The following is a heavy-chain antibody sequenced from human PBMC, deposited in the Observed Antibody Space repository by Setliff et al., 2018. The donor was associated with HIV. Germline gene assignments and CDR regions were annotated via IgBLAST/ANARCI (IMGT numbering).Heavy chain of an antibody. CDR1: RYSISSDYY. CDR2: IYFSGTP. J-gene: IGHJ4*02. CDR3: ASELQGHSSSWPNY. D-gene: IGHD6-13*01. V-gene: IGHV4-38-2*01. Sequence: SETLSLTCAVSRYSISSDYYWAWIRQPPGKGLEWVASIYFSGTPYYNPSLKNRVTISVDTSKNQFSLKLRSVTAADTAVYYCASELQGHSSSWPNYWGQGTLVTVSS.